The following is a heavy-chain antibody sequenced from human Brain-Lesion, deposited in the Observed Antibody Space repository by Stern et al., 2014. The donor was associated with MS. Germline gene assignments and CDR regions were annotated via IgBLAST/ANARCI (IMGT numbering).Heavy chain of an antibody. CDR2: VDWDDEK. Sequence: QLHLLESRPALVKPTQSLTLTSTFSGLSPSTPRAGATWIRQPPGKALAWPALVDWDDEKYYSTSLKTRLSIFKDTSKNQVVLTMTNMDPVDTATYYCARMRYSGDYFIDYWGQGTLVTVSS. CDR1: GLSPSTPRAG. J-gene: IGHJ4*02. V-gene: IGHV2-70*01. CDR3: ARMRYSGDYFIDY. D-gene: IGHD5-12*01.